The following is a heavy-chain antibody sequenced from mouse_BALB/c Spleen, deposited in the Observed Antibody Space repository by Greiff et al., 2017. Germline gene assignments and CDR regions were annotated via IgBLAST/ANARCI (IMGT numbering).Heavy chain of an antibody. CDR3: ARVNGNYGGFAY. CDR2: ISYDGSN. CDR1: GYSITSGYY. Sequence: DVHLVESGPGLVKPSQSLSLTCSVTGYSITSGYYWNWIRQFPGNKLEWMGYISYDGSNNYNPSLKNRISITRDTSKNQFFLKLNSVTTEDTATYYCARVNGNYGGFAYWGQGTLVTVSA. V-gene: IGHV3-6*02. D-gene: IGHD2-1*01. J-gene: IGHJ3*01.